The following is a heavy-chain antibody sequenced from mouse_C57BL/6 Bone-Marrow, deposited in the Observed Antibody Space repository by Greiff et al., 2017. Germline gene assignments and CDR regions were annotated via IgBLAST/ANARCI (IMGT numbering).Heavy chain of an antibody. D-gene: IGHD3-1*01. CDR3: ARHEVVYSSGWGFAY. J-gene: IGHJ3*01. CDR2: FYPGSGST. Sequence: QVQLQQSGAELVKPGASVKLSCTASGYTFTEYTIHWVKQRPGQGLEWIGWFYPGSGSTKYNEKFKDTATLTAYKSSSTVYMELSRLTSEDSAVYFCARHEVVYSSGWGFAYWGQGTLVTVSA. V-gene: IGHV1-62-2*01. CDR1: GYTFTEYT.